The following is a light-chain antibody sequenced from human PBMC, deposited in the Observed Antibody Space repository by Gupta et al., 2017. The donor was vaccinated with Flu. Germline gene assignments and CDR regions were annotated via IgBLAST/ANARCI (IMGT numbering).Light chain of an antibody. CDR1: QGITTY. Sequence: DIQLTQSPSFLAASVGDRVTITCRASQGITTYLAWYQQKPGKAPKLLIYGASTLQTGVPSRFSGSGSGTEFTLTISSLQPEDFASYYCQQVNSYPPWTFGQGTKVEIK. CDR3: QQVNSYPPWT. J-gene: IGKJ1*01. CDR2: GAS. V-gene: IGKV1-9*01.